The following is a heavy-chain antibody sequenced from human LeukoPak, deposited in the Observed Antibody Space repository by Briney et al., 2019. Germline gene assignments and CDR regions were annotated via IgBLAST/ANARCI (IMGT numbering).Heavy chain of an antibody. CDR3: ARDALDSSSSAVWFDP. CDR1: GFTFSDYY. D-gene: IGHD6-6*01. V-gene: IGHV3-11*01. Sequence: GGSLSLSCAASGFTFSDYYMSWIRQAPGKGLEWVSYISSSGSTIYYPDSVKGRCTISRDNAKNSLYLQMNSLRAEDTAVYYCARDALDSSSSAVWFDPWGQGTLVTVSS. J-gene: IGHJ5*02. CDR2: ISSSGSTI.